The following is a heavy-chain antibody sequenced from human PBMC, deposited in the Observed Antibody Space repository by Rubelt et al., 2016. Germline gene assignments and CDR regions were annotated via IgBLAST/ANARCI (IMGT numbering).Heavy chain of an antibody. CDR3: ARGYCSGTFCYLTFGFDY. CDR2: ISGSGGSI. CDR1: RFTFSSYG. J-gene: IGHJ4*02. Sequence: GGGLIQPGGSLRLSCAASRFTFSSYGMHWVRQAPGKGLAWVSAISGSGGSIYYADSVKGRFTISRDSSKNTVYLQMNSLRAEDTAVYFCARGYCSGTFCYLTFGFDYWGQGTLLTVSS. D-gene: IGHD2-2*01. V-gene: IGHV3-23*01.